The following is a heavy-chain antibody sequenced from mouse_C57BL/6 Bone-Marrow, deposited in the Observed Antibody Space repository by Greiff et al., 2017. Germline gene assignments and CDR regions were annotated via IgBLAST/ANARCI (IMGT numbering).Heavy chain of an antibody. CDR1: GYTFNSYW. CDR2: IDPSDSDT. J-gene: IGHJ2*01. D-gene: IGHD1-1*01. V-gene: IGHV1-59*01. CDR3: AILYFDY. Sequence: VKLKQPGAELVRPGTSVKLSCKASGYTFNSYWMHWVKQRPGQGLEWIGRIDPSDSDTNSNQKFKGKATLTVDTSPSTAYMQLSSLTSEDSAVYYCAILYFDYWGQGTTLTVSS.